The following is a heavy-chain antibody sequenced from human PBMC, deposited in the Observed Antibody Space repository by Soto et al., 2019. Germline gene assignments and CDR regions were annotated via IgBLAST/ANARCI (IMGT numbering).Heavy chain of an antibody. Sequence: QVQLVQSGAEVKKPGSSVKVSCKASGGTSSRYIISWVRQAPGQGLEWMGRIIPILGMANYAQKFQGRVSITADKSTSTAYMELSSLRSEDTAVYYCAIPHDYRGFDPWGQGTPVTVSS. CDR2: IIPILGMA. J-gene: IGHJ5*02. CDR1: GGTSSRYI. D-gene: IGHD4-4*01. CDR3: AIPHDYRGFDP. V-gene: IGHV1-69*02.